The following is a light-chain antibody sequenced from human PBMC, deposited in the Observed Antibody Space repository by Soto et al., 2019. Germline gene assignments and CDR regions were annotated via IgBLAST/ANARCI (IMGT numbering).Light chain of an antibody. CDR2: AAS. Sequence: IQMTQSPSSLSASVGDRVTITCRASQDIRNDLGWYQQTPGKAPTVLIYAASTLQSGVPPRFSGSGSGTDFTLTINSLQPEDFATYFCLQLYNDPCTFGHGTKVEIK. CDR1: QDIRND. V-gene: IGKV1-6*01. J-gene: IGKJ1*01. CDR3: LQLYNDPCT.